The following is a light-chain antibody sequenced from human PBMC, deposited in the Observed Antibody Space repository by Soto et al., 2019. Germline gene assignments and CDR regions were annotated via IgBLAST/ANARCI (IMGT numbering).Light chain of an antibody. CDR3: SSYTTTSTLV. CDR1: SSDLGGYNY. Sequence: QSALTQPASLSGSPGQSITFSCTGTSSDLGGYNYVSWYQQHPGKAPKLVIYDVSNRPSGVSNRFSGSKSGNTASLTISGLQADDEADYYCSSYTTTSTLVFGGGTKVTVL. V-gene: IGLV2-14*01. CDR2: DVS. J-gene: IGLJ2*01.